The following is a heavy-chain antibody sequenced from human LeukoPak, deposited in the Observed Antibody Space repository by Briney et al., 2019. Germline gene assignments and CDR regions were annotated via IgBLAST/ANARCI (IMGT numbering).Heavy chain of an antibody. Sequence: GGSLKLSCTAPGFKFSDAYMNWIRQAPGTGLEWVAYIFEGDECTEYSDSVQGRFTVSREKAKNSLYLQMDSLRAEDTAIYYCVRDLSSKRSFWGQGTQVTVS. CDR2: IFEGDECT. CDR3: VRDLSSKRSF. D-gene: IGHD1-26*01. J-gene: IGHJ4*02. CDR1: GFKFSDAY. V-gene: IGHV3-11*05.